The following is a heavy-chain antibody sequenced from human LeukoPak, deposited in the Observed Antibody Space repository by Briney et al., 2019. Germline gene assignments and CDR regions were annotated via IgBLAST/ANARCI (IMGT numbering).Heavy chain of an antibody. Sequence: SETLSLTCSVSGDSVSRSGSYWDWIRQPPGKGLEWIGTIYYSGRTYYSPSLKSRVTMSVDPSNNQFSLNLRSVTAADTALYYCARRRYYDGSGYLEWGQGTLLSVSS. CDR3: ARRRYYDGSGYLE. V-gene: IGHV4-39*01. CDR1: GDSVSRSGSY. J-gene: IGHJ1*01. CDR2: IYYSGRT. D-gene: IGHD3-22*01.